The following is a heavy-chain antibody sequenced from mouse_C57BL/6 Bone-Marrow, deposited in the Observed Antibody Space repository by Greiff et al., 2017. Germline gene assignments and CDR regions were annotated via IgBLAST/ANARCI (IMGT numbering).Heavy chain of an antibody. J-gene: IGHJ3*01. CDR2: IWSGGST. CDR1: GFSLTSYG. CDR3: ARNWGLYGSSWVAD. V-gene: IGHV2-2*01. Sequence: VHLVESGPGLVQPSQSLSITCTVSGFSLTSYGVHWVRQSPGKGLEWLGVIWSGGSTDYNAAFISRLSISKDNSKSQVFFKMNSLQADDTAIYYCARNWGLYGSSWVADWGQGTLVTVSA. D-gene: IGHD1-1*01.